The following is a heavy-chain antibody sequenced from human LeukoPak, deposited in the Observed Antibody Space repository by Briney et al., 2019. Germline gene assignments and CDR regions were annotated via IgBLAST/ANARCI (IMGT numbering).Heavy chain of an antibody. CDR3: AKDWGNYRSYYFDY. CDR1: GFTLNTYT. J-gene: IGHJ4*02. V-gene: IGHV3-48*04. D-gene: IGHD3-16*02. Sequence: GGSLRLSCAASGFTLNTYTMNWVRQAPGKGLEWVSYISGSSGIIDYADSVRGRFTISRDNTKNSLYLQMNSLRAEDTAVYYCAKDWGNYRSYYFDYWGQGTLVTVSS. CDR2: ISGSSGII.